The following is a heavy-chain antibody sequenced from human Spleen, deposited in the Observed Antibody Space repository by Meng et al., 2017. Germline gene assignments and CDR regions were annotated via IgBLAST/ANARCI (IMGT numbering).Heavy chain of an antibody. CDR2: IRSKPYGGTS. CDR3: AMSSGLDY. CDR1: GFTFGDYA. V-gene: IGHV3-49*03. D-gene: IGHD2-15*01. Sequence: GESLKISCTASGFTFGDYAISWLRQTPGKGLEWVGYIRSKPYGGTSEYAASVKGRFTISRDDSKRIAYLQMNSLKIEDTAVYYCAMSSGLDYWGQGTRVTVSS. J-gene: IGHJ4*02.